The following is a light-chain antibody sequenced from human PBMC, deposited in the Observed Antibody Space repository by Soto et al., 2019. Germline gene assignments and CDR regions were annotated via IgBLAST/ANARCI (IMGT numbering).Light chain of an antibody. CDR2: SIN. V-gene: IGLV7-43*01. J-gene: IGLJ2*01. CDR3: LLFFGDALLI. CDR1: TGAVTSGYY. Sequence: QTVVTQEPSLTVSPGGTVTLTCASSTGAVTSGYYPNWFQQKPGQAPRPLIHSINNKSSWTPARFSGSLLGDKAALTLSGAQPDDEAEYYCLLFFGDALLIFGGGTKLTVL.